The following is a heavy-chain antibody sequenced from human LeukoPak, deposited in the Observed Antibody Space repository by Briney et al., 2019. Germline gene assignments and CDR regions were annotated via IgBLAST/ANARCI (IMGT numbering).Heavy chain of an antibody. J-gene: IGHJ4*02. CDR1: GFTFSSYA. CDR3: AKRPGGIVGAYDY. V-gene: IGHV3-23*01. D-gene: IGHD1-26*01. CDR2: ISGSGGST. Sequence: PGGSLRLSCAASGFTFSSYAMSWVRQAPGKGLEWVSAISGSGGSTYYADSVKGRFTISRDNSKNTLYLQMNSLRAEGTAVYYCAKRPGGIVGAYDYWGQGTLVTVSS.